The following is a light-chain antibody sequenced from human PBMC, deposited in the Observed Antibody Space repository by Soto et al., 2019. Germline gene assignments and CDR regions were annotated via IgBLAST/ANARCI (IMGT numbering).Light chain of an antibody. Sequence: DIQMTQSPSTLSASVGDSVTITCRASQSISGWLAWYQQKPGNAPKLLIYKASSLRSGVPSRCSGSGSGTDFTLTISSLQPDDLATYYCQQYNSFSYTFGHGTKLE. CDR3: QQYNSFSYT. CDR2: KAS. V-gene: IGKV1-5*03. J-gene: IGKJ2*01. CDR1: QSISGW.